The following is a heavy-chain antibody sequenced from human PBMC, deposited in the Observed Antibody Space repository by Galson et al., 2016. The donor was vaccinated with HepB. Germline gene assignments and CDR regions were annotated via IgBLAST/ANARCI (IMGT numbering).Heavy chain of an antibody. CDR2: ISWNSGMI. CDR3: AKAICGAVAATEFDH. CDR1: GFTFDDYA. Sequence: SLRLSCAASGFTFDDYAMHWVRQAPGKGLEWVSGISWNSGMIGYADSVKGRFTTTRDSAKNSLYLQMNSLRAEDTALYYCAKAICGAVAATEFDHWGQGTLVTVSS. J-gene: IGHJ4*02. D-gene: IGHD6-19*01. V-gene: IGHV3-9*01.